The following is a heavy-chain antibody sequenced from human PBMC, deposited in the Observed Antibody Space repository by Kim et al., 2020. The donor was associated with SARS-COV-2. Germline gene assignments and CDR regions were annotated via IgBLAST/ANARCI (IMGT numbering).Heavy chain of an antibody. Sequence: SETLSLTCTVSGGSISSYYWSWIRQPPGKGLEWIGYIYYSGSTNYNPSLKSRVTISVDTSKNQFSLKLSSVTAADTAVYYCARVVNYYDSSGYDREYYFDYWGQGTLVTVSS. D-gene: IGHD3-22*01. CDR2: IYYSGST. CDR1: GGSISSYY. J-gene: IGHJ4*02. V-gene: IGHV4-59*13. CDR3: ARVVNYYDSSGYDREYYFDY.